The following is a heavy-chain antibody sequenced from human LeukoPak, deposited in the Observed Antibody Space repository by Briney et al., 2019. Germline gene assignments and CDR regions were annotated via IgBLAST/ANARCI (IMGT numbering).Heavy chain of an antibody. Sequence: PSETLSLTCTVSGGSISSYYWSWIRQPPGKGLEWIGYIYYSGSTNYNPSLKSRVTISVDTSKNQFSLKLSSVTAADTAVYYCARGRDGYPPRNDAFDIWGQGTMVTVSS. D-gene: IGHD5-24*01. CDR2: IYYSGST. J-gene: IGHJ3*02. V-gene: IGHV4-59*01. CDR3: ARGRDGYPPRNDAFDI. CDR1: GGSISSYY.